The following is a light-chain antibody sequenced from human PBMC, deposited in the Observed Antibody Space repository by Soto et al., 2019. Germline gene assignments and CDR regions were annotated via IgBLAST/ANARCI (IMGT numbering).Light chain of an antibody. Sequence: DVQMTQSPSSLSASVGDRVTITCRASQNIDRYLNWYQQKPGKAPKFLIYAASTLENGVPPRFSGSGSGTDFTLTITSLQTDDFGTYHCQQYDVHPKTFGQGTKVDIK. CDR1: QNIDRY. CDR2: AAS. CDR3: QQYDVHPKT. J-gene: IGKJ1*01. V-gene: IGKV1-39*01.